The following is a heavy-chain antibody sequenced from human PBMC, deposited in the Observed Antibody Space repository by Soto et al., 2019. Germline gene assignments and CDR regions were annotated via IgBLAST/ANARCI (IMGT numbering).Heavy chain of an antibody. CDR1: GYTFTGYY. CDR3: ARDGDGGSGYYFDY. CDR2: INPNSGGT. J-gene: IGHJ4*02. D-gene: IGHD6-19*01. V-gene: IGHV1-2*04. Sequence: ASVKVSCKASGYTFTGYYMHWVRQAPGQGLEWMGWINPNSGGTNYAQKFQGWVTMTRDTSISKAYMELSRLRSDDTAVYYCARDGDGGSGYYFDYWGQGTLVTVSS.